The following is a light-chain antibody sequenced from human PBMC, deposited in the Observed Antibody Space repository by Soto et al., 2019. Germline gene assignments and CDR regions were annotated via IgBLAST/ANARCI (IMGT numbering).Light chain of an antibody. CDR1: SSNVGSNT. CDR2: SDD. J-gene: IGLJ3*02. CDR3: ASWEDSLNGWV. V-gene: IGLV1-44*01. Sequence: QAVVTQPPSASGTPGQRVTISCSGSSSNVGSNTVSWYQQLPGTAPKVLIHSDDQRPSGVPDRFSGSRSGSSASLAISGLQPGDEADYYCASWEDSLNGWVIGGGTKLTVL.